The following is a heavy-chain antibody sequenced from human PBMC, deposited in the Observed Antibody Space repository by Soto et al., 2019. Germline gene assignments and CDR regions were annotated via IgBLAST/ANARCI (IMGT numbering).Heavy chain of an antibody. J-gene: IGHJ4*02. CDR1: GGSISSYY. CDR3: ARAGPLFGDYYFDY. V-gene: IGHV4-59*01. CDR2: IYYSGST. D-gene: IGHD3-10*02. Sequence: LSLTCTVSGGSISSYYWSWIRQPPGKGLEWIGYIYYSGSTNYNPSLRSRVTISVDTSKNQFSLKLSSVTAADTAVYYCARAGPLFGDYYFDYWGQGTLVTVSS.